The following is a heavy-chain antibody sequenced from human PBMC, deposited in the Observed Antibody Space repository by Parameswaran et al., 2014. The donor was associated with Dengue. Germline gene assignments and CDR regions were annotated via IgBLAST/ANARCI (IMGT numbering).Heavy chain of an antibody. CDR2: INQDGSER. Sequence: VRQAPGKGLEWVANINQDGSERYYVDSVKGRFTVSRDNAKNSLYLQMNSLRAEDTAVYYCARHRYSYGSNTYAMDVWGQGTTVTVSS. CDR3: ARHRYSYGSNTYAMDV. D-gene: IGHD5-18*01. J-gene: IGHJ6*02. V-gene: IGHV3-7*03.